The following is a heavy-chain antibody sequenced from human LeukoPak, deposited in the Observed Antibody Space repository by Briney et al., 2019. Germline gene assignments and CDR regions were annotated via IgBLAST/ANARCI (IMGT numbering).Heavy chain of an antibody. V-gene: IGHV3-23*01. D-gene: IGHD3-9*01. CDR3: AKGDPPTYYDILTGQDY. Sequence: PGRSRRLSCAASGFTFSSYAMSWVRQAPGKGLEWVAGISAGGGSTYYADSVKGRFTISRDNSKNMLYLQLNSLRAEDTAVYYCAKGDPPTYYDILTGQDYWGQGTLVTVSS. CDR2: ISAGGGST. J-gene: IGHJ4*02. CDR1: GFTFSSYA.